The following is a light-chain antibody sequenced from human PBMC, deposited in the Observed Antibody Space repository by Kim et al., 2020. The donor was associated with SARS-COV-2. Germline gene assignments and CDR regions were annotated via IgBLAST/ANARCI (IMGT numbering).Light chain of an antibody. V-gene: IGLV3-1*01. CDR3: QAWDSSTVV. CDR1: NLGDKY. J-gene: IGLJ2*01. Sequence: SYELTQPPSVSVSPGQTASITCSGDNLGDKYACWYQQKPGQAPVLVIYQDTKRPSGIPERFSGSNSGNTATLTISGTQTMDEADYFCQAWDSSTVVFGGGTADRP. CDR2: QDT.